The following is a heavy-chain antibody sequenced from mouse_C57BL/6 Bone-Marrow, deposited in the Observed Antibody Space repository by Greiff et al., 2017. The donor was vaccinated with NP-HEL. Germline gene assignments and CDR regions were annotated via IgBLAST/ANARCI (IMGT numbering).Heavy chain of an antibody. CDR3: AREADDGYFLFAY. V-gene: IGHV1-50*01. Sequence: VQLQQPGAELVKPGASVKLSCKASGYTFTSYWMQWVKQRPGQGLEWIGEIDPSDSYTNYNQKFKGKATLTVDTSSSTAYMQLSSRTSEDSAVYYCAREADDGYFLFAYWGQGTLVTVSA. D-gene: IGHD2-3*01. CDR2: IDPSDSYT. CDR1: GYTFTSYW. J-gene: IGHJ3*01.